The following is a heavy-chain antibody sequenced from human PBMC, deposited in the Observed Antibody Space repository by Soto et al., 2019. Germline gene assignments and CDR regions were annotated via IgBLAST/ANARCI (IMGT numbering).Heavy chain of an antibody. D-gene: IGHD2-15*01. J-gene: IGHJ4*02. CDR2: INPNSGVT. Sequence: GASVKVSCKASGYTFTGYYMHWVRQAPGKGLEWVGWINPNSGVTNYAQKFQGWVTMTRDTSISTAYMELSRLRSDDTAVYYCATSRDATSGGLDYWGQGTLVTVSS. CDR1: GYTFTGYY. V-gene: IGHV1-2*04. CDR3: ATSRDATSGGLDY.